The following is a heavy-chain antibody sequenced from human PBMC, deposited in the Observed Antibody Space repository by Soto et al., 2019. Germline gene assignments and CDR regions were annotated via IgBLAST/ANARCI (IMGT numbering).Heavy chain of an antibody. J-gene: IGHJ4*02. D-gene: IGHD3-16*01. CDR1: GGSLSSYY. V-gene: IGHV4-59*01. CDR2: IYYSGST. CDR3: ARTWGSKNDY. Sequence: PSETLSLTCVVSGGSLSSYYWSWIRQPPGKGLEWIGYIYYSGSTNYNPSLKSRVTISVDTSKNQFSLKLSSVTAADTAVYYCARTWGSKNDYWGRGTLVTSPQ.